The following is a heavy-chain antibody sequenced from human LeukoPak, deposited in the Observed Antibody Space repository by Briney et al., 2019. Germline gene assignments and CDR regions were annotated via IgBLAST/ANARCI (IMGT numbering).Heavy chain of an antibody. J-gene: IGHJ6*03. Sequence: WGSLRLSCAASGFTFSSYGMHWVRQAPGKGLEWVAFIRYDGSNKYYADSVKGRFTISRDNSKNTLYLQMNSLRAEDTAVYYCAKDFGYYYYMDVWGKGTTVTISS. CDR3: AKDFGYYYYMDV. V-gene: IGHV3-30*02. D-gene: IGHD3-10*01. CDR2: IRYDGSNK. CDR1: GFTFSSYG.